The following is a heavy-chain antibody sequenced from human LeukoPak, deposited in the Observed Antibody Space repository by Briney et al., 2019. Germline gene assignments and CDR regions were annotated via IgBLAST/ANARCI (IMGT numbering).Heavy chain of an antibody. CDR1: GYTFSSYD. V-gene: IGHV1-8*01. J-gene: IGHJ1*01. Sequence: ASVKVSGKASGYTFSSYDINWVRQATGQGLEWMGWMNPNSGNRGYAQKFQGRLNMTRNTSISTAYMELSSLRSEDSAVYYCARRVGSGWPVQHWGQGTLVTVSS. CDR2: MNPNSGNR. CDR3: ARRVGSGWPVQH. D-gene: IGHD6-19*01.